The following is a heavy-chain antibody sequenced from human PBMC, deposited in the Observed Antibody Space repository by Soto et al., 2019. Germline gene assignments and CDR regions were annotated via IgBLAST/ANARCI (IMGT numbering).Heavy chain of an antibody. J-gene: IGHJ4*02. CDR2: ISGSGGST. CDR1: GFTFSSYA. V-gene: IGHV3-23*01. D-gene: IGHD6-13*01. CDR3: AKGVDDSSSWYVSPLPEFDY. Sequence: GGSLRLSCAASGFTFSSYAMSWVRQAPGKGLEWVSAISGSGGSTYYADSVKGRFTISRDNSKNTLYLQMNSLRAEDTAVYYCAKGVDDSSSWYVSPLPEFDYWGQGTLVTVSS.